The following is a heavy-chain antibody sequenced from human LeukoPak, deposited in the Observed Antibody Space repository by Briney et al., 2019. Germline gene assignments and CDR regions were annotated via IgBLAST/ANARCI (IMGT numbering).Heavy chain of an antibody. D-gene: IGHD1-26*01. Sequence: AASVKVSCKVSGYTLTELSMHWVRQAPGKGLEWMRGFDPEDGETIYAQKFQGRVTMTEDTSTDTAYMELSSLRSEDTAVYYCATDSGGSYYARDAFDIWGQGTMVTVSS. V-gene: IGHV1-24*01. J-gene: IGHJ3*02. CDR3: ATDSGGSYYARDAFDI. CDR2: FDPEDGET. CDR1: GYTLTELS.